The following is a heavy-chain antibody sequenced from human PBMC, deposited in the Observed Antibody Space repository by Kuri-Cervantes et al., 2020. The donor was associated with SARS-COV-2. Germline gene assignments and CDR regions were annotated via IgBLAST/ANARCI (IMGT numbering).Heavy chain of an antibody. D-gene: IGHD6-13*01. J-gene: IGHJ6*02. CDR2: IYYSGST. CDR3: AGGGSSSWRSYYYYGMDV. Sequence: SETLSLTCTVSGCSISSSSYYWGWIRQPPGKGLEWIGSIYYSGSTYYNPSLKSRVTVSVDTSKNQFSLKLSSVTAADTAVYYCAGGGSSSWRSYYYYGMDVWGQGTTVTVSS. V-gene: IGHV4-39*01. CDR1: GCSISSSSYY.